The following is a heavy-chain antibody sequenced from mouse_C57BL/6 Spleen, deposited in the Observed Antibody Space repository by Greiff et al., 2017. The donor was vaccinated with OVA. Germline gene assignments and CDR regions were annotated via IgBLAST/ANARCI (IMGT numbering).Heavy chain of an antibody. CDR3: ASYYGEGY. Sequence: QVQLQQSGPELVKPGASVKISCKASGYAFSSSWMNWVKQRPGKGLEWIGRIYPGDGDTNYNGKFKGKATLTADKSSSTAYMQLSSLTSEDSAVYFCASYYGEGYWGQGTTLTVSS. CDR2: IYPGDGDT. D-gene: IGHD1-1*01. J-gene: IGHJ2*01. V-gene: IGHV1-82*01. CDR1: GYAFSSSW.